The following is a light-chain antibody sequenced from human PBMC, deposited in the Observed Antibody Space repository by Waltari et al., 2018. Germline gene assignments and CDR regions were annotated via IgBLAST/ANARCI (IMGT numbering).Light chain of an antibody. V-gene: IGKV3-20*01. J-gene: IGKJ4*01. CDR2: GAS. CDR1: QRVSSSD. CDR3: QQYGSSPLT. Sequence: EIVLTQSPGTLSLSPGERATLSSRASQRVSSSDLAWYQQKPGQEPRLLIYGASSRATGIQDRVSGSGAGTDLTLTISRLEPEDFAVYYCQQYGSSPLTVGGGTKVEIK.